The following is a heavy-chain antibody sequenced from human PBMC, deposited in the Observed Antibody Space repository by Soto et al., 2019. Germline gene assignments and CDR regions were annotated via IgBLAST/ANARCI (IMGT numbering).Heavy chain of an antibody. V-gene: IGHV5-51*01. CDR2: IYPGNSYT. CDR1: GYNFANYW. Sequence: PGESLKISCKGSGYNFANYWIGWVRQMPGKGLEWMGIIYPGNSYTRYSPSFQGQVTISADTSISTAYLEWSSLKASDTAIYYCARHIYYDVLKKNYWGQGTLVTVSS. D-gene: IGHD3-9*01. CDR3: ARHIYYDVLKKNY. J-gene: IGHJ4*02.